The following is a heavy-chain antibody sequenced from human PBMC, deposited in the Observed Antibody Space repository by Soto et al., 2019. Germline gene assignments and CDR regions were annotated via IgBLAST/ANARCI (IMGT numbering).Heavy chain of an antibody. J-gene: IGHJ4*02. CDR1: GGSISNYY. CDR2: IYYSGST. CDR3: ARHRYSYGVYYFDY. D-gene: IGHD5-18*01. Sequence: SETLSLTCIVSGGSISNYYWSWIRQPPGKGLEWIGYIYYSGSTNYNPSLTSRVTISVDTSKNQFSLKLSSVTAADTAVYYCARHRYSYGVYYFDYWGQGTLFTVSS. V-gene: IGHV4-59*08.